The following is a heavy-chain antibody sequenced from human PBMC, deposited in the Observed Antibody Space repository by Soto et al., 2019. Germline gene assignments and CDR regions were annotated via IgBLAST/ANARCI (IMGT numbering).Heavy chain of an antibody. J-gene: IGHJ4*02. CDR1: GYTFTGYY. Sequence: ASVKVSCKASGYTFTGYYMHWVRQAPGQGLEWMGWINPNSGGTNYAQKFQGRVTMTRDTSTSTAYMELSRLRSDDTAVYYCARGGAGTTVTADYWGQGTLVTVSS. D-gene: IGHD6-19*01. V-gene: IGHV1-2*02. CDR3: ARGGAGTTVTADY. CDR2: INPNSGGT.